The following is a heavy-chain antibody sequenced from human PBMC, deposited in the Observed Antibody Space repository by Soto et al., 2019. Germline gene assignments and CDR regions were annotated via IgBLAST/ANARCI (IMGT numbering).Heavy chain of an antibody. CDR3: ARWNGDDYGDYLDY. D-gene: IGHD4-17*01. J-gene: IGHJ4*02. Sequence: SETLSLTCTVSGGSISSYYWSWIRQPPGKGLEWIGYIYYSGSTNYNPSLKSRVTISVDTSKNQFSLKLSSVTAADTAVYYCARWNGDDYGDYLDYWGQGTLVTVTS. CDR2: IYYSGST. CDR1: GGSISSYY. V-gene: IGHV4-59*08.